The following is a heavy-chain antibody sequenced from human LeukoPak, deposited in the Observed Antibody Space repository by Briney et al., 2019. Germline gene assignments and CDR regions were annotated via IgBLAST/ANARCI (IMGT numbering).Heavy chain of an antibody. CDR3: ARVGATTFDY. CDR1: GFTFSSYA. V-gene: IGHV1-69*01. Sequence: GRSLRLSCAASGFTFSSYAISWVRQAPGQGLEWMGGIIPIFGTANYAQKFQGRVTITADESTSTAYMELSSLRSEDTAVYYCARVGATTFDYWGQGTLVTVSS. J-gene: IGHJ4*02. CDR2: IIPIFGTA. D-gene: IGHD1-26*01.